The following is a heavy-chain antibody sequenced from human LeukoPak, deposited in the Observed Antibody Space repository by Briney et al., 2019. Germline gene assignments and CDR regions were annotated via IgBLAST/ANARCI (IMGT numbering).Heavy chain of an antibody. J-gene: IGHJ5*02. Sequence: GGSLRLSCAASGFTFSSYWMHWVRQAPGRGPVWVSRINNDGSGTTYADSVKGRFTISRDDAKNTLYLQMNSLRAEDTAVYYCVRGGESTWSWGQGTLVTVSS. CDR3: VRGGESTWS. CDR1: GFTFSSYW. D-gene: IGHD2-15*01. CDR2: INNDGSGT. V-gene: IGHV3-74*01.